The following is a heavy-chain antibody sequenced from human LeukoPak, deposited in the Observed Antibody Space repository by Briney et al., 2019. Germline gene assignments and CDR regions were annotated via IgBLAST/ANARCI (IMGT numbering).Heavy chain of an antibody. Sequence: PSETLSLTCTVSGGSISSGGYYWSWIRQHPGKGLEWVSTISGSGGSTYYADSVKGRFTISRDNSKNTLYVQMSSLRADDTAVYYCAKGYYYGSGSYSTFDYWGQGTLVTVSS. CDR1: GGSISSGGYY. CDR2: ISGSGGST. J-gene: IGHJ4*02. CDR3: AKGYYYGSGSYSTFDY. D-gene: IGHD3-10*01. V-gene: IGHV3-23*01.